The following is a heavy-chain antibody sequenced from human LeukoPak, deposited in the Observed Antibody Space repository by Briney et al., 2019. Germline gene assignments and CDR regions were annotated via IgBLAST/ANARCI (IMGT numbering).Heavy chain of an antibody. V-gene: IGHV3-33*06. Sequence: GRSLRLSCAASGFTFSSYGMHWVRQAPGKGLEWVAVIWYDGSNKYYADSVKGRFTISRDNSKNTLYLQMNSLRAEDTAVYYCAKDGRFGAPDYWGQGTLVTVSS. D-gene: IGHD3-10*01. CDR1: GFTFSSYG. CDR3: AKDGRFGAPDY. CDR2: IWYDGSNK. J-gene: IGHJ4*02.